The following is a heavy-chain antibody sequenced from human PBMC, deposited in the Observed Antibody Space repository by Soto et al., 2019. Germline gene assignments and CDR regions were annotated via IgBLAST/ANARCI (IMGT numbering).Heavy chain of an antibody. J-gene: IGHJ4*02. CDR2: TPDRRNT. CDR1: GGSIDSSEFY. V-gene: IGHV4-39*01. Sequence: QLQLQESGPGLVKPSETLSLTCSVSGGSIDSSEFYGDWIRQPPGGGLEWIGRTPDRRNTYYHSALRSRVTLAVDTSKNQFSLRLSSVTAADTAVYYCERHGHWAPLDDWGQGTLVTVSS. CDR3: ERHGHWAPLDD. D-gene: IGHD3-16*01.